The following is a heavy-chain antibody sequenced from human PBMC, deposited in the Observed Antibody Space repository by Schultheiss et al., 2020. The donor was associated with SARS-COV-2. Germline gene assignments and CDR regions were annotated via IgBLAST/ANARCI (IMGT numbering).Heavy chain of an antibody. Sequence: ASVKVSCKASGYTFTGYYMHWVRQAPGQGLEWMGWINAGNGNTKYSQKFQGRVTITRDTSASTAYMELSSLRSEDTAVYYCARDQDYDFWSGYYRGRLDYWGQGTLVTASS. CDR1: GYTFTGYY. D-gene: IGHD3-3*01. CDR3: ARDQDYDFWSGYYRGRLDY. CDR2: INAGNGNT. V-gene: IGHV1-3*01. J-gene: IGHJ4*02.